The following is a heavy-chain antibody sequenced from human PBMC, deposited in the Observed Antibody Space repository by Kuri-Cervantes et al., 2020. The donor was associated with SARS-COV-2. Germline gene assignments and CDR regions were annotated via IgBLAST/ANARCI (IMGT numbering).Heavy chain of an antibody. CDR2: INHSGST. CDR1: GGSISSSSYY. J-gene: IGHJ4*02. CDR3: ASLSRPNMTTVTTPGY. D-gene: IGHD4-17*01. V-gene: IGHV4-39*07. Sequence: SETLSLTCTVSGGSISSSSYYWSWIRQPPGKGLEWIGEINHSGSTNYNPSLKSRVTILVDTSKNQFSLKLSSVTAADTAVYYCASLSRPNMTTVTTPGYWGQGTLVTVSS.